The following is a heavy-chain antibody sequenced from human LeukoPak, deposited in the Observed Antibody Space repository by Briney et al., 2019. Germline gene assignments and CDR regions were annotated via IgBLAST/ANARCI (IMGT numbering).Heavy chain of an antibody. CDR2: IYYSGST. Sequence: SETLSLTCTVSGASISSYYWSWIRQPPGKGLEWIGYIYYSGSTNYNPSLKSRVTISVDTSKNQFSLKLSSVTAADTAVYYCARDTTSIGFDPWGQGTLVTVSS. J-gene: IGHJ5*02. D-gene: IGHD1-26*01. V-gene: IGHV4-59*01. CDR1: GASISSYY. CDR3: ARDTTSIGFDP.